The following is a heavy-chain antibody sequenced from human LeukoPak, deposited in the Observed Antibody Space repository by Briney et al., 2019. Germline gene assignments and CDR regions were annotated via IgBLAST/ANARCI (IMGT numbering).Heavy chain of an antibody. Sequence: SQTLSLTCAISGDSVSSNSAAWNWIRQSPSRGLEWLGRTYYRSKWYNDYAVSVKSRITINPDTSKNQFSLQLNSVTPEDTAVYYCARDSPSGSYSTETYAFDIWGQGTMVTVSS. CDR1: GDSVSSNSAA. J-gene: IGHJ3*02. D-gene: IGHD1-26*01. CDR2: TYYRSKWYN. V-gene: IGHV6-1*01. CDR3: ARDSPSGSYSTETYAFDI.